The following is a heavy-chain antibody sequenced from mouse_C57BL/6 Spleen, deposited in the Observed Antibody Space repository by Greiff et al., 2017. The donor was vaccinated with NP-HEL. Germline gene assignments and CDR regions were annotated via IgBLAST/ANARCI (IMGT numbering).Heavy chain of an antibody. V-gene: IGHV1-39*01. J-gene: IGHJ1*03. CDR1: GYSFTDYN. CDR2: INPNYGTT. Sequence: VQLKESGPELVKPGASVKISCKASGYSFTDYNMNWVKQSNGKSLEWIGVINPNYGTTSYNQKFKGKATLTVDQSSSTAYMQLNSLTSEDSAVYYCARGSSTVVAGRYFDVWGTGTTVTVSS. CDR3: ARGSSTVVAGRYFDV. D-gene: IGHD1-1*01.